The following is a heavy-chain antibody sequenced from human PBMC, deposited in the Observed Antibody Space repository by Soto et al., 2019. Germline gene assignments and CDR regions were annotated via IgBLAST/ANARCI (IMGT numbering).Heavy chain of an antibody. CDR1: GYTLTELS. Sequence: ASVNVSCKLSGYTLTELSIHWVRQAPGKGLEWMGGFDPEDGETIYAQKFQGRVTMTEDTSTDTAYMELSSLRSEDTAVHYCANIQGAWWGQGTLVTVSS. V-gene: IGHV1-24*01. CDR2: FDPEDGET. CDR3: ANIQGAW. J-gene: IGHJ4*02. D-gene: IGHD5-18*01.